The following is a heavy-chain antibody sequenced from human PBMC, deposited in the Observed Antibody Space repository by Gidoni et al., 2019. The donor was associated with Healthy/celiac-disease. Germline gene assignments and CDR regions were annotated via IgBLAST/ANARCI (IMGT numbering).Heavy chain of an antibody. J-gene: IGHJ5*02. CDR1: GFPFRSYA. CDR3: AKDPAYCGGDCSYNWFDP. Sequence: EVQLLESGGGLVQPGGSLRLSCAASGFPFRSYARSWVRQAPGKGLEWVSAISGSGGSTYYADSVKGRFTISRDNSKNTLYLQMNSLRAEDTAVYYCAKDPAYCGGDCSYNWFDPWGQGTLVTVSS. D-gene: IGHD2-21*01. V-gene: IGHV3-23*01. CDR2: ISGSGGST.